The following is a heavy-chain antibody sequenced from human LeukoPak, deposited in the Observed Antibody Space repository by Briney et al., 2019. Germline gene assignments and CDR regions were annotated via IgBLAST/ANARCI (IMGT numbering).Heavy chain of an antibody. J-gene: IGHJ6*03. CDR2: IKQDGSEK. CDR3: ASFTIFGPYYYYYYMDV. CDR1: GFTFSSYW. Sequence: GSLRLSCAASGFTFSSYWMSWVRLAPGKGLEWVANIKQDGSEKYYVDSVKDRFTISRDNAKNSLYLQMNSLRAEDTAVYYCASFTIFGPYYYYYYMDVWGKGTTVTVSS. V-gene: IGHV3-7*01. D-gene: IGHD3-3*01.